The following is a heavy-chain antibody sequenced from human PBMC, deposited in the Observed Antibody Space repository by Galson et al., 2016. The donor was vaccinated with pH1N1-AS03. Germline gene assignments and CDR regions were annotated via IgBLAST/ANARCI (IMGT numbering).Heavy chain of an antibody. Sequence: PALVKPTQTLTLTCTFSGFSLSTSGVGVGWIRQAPGKALEWLAIIYWNDDIRYSPSLRNRLTITKDTSKSQVVLTMTNMDPVDTATYFCARAYYGDFADWLDPWGQGTLVTVSS. CDR2: IYWNDDI. V-gene: IGHV2-5*01. CDR3: ARAYYGDFADWLDP. J-gene: IGHJ5*02. CDR1: GFSLSTSGVG. D-gene: IGHD4-17*01.